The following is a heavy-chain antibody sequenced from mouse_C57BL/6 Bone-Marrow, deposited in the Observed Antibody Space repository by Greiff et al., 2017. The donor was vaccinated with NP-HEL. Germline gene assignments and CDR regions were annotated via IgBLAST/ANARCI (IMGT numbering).Heavy chain of an antibody. Sequence: VQLKESGPELVKPGASVKIPCKASGYTFTDYNMDWVKQSHGKSLEWIGDINPNNGGTIYNQKFKGKATLTVDKSSSTAYMELRSLTSEDTAVYYCARGILRDWYFDVWGTGTTVTVSS. J-gene: IGHJ1*03. CDR2: INPNNGGT. CDR1: GYTFTDYN. V-gene: IGHV1-18*01. D-gene: IGHD1-1*01. CDR3: ARGILRDWYFDV.